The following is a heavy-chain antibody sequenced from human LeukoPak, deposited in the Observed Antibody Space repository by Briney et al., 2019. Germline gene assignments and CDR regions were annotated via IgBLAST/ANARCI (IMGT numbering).Heavy chain of an antibody. J-gene: IGHJ6*03. Sequence: SETLSLTCTVSGGSISSHYWSWIRQPPGKGLEWIGYIYYSGSTNYNPSLKSRVTISVDTSKNQFSLKLSSVTAADTAVYYCARDSGDFWCGLGSNYYYMDVWGKGTTVTVSS. D-gene: IGHD3-3*01. CDR2: IYYSGST. V-gene: IGHV4-59*11. CDR1: GGSISSHY. CDR3: ARDSGDFWCGLGSNYYYMDV.